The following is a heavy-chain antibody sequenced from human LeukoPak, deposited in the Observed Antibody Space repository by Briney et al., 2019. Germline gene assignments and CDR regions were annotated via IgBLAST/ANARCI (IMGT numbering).Heavy chain of an antibody. CDR1: GFTFSNYE. J-gene: IGHJ4*02. CDR2: ISSSGRNI. D-gene: IGHD2-15*01. CDR3: ARVQGCSGGTCYFHY. Sequence: GGSLRLSCAASGFTFSNYEFNWVRQAPGKGLEWISYISSSGRNIYYADSVKGRFTISRDNAKSSLYLQMNSLRAEDTAVYYCARVQGCSGGTCYFHYWGQGTLVTVSS. V-gene: IGHV3-48*03.